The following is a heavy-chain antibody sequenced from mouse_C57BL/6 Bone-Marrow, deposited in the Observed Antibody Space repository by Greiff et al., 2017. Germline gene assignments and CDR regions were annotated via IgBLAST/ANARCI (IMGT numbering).Heavy chain of an antibody. J-gene: IGHJ1*03. CDR1: GYTFTNYW. V-gene: IGHV1-63*01. D-gene: IGHD2-4*01. CDR3: ARFDYDYERGYWYFDV. Sequence: QVQLQQSGAELVRPGTSVKMSCKASGYTFTNYWIGWAKQRPGHGLEWIGDIYPGGGYTNYNEKFKGKATLTADKSSSTAYMQFSSLTSEDSAIYYWARFDYDYERGYWYFDVGGTGTTVTVSS. CDR2: IYPGGGYT.